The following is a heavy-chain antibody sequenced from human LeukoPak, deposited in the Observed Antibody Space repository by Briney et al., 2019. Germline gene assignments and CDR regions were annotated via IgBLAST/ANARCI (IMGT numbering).Heavy chain of an antibody. CDR1: GGSISSYY. V-gene: IGHV4-59*08. CDR3: ARQVGTFYYYYGMDV. D-gene: IGHD1-14*01. Sequence: SETLSLTCSVSGGSISSYYWSWIRQPPGKGLEWIGYVYYSGSTSYDPSLKSRVTISVDTFKNQLSLKLSSVTAADTAVYYCARQVGTFYYYYGMDVWGQGTTVTVSS. CDR2: VYYSGST. J-gene: IGHJ6*02.